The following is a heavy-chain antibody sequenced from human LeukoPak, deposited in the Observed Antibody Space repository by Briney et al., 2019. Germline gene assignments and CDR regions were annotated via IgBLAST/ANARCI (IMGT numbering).Heavy chain of an antibody. D-gene: IGHD3-16*01. V-gene: IGHV3-74*01. CDR2: ITSDGSTT. CDR3: AGDYIWGRLF. CDR1: GFSLSDYW. J-gene: IGHJ4*01. Sequence: GGSLRLSCVGSGFSLSDYWMHWVRQTPGKGLMWVSRITSDGSTTWYADSVKGRFTVSRDNAKNTLFLEMNSLRDEDTAVYYCAGDYIWGRLFWGQGTLVTVSS.